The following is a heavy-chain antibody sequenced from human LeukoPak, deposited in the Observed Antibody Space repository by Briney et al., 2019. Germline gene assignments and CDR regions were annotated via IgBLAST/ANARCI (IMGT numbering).Heavy chain of an antibody. V-gene: IGHV3-43*01. CDR3: TRSVVTTADFDY. CDR2: ISWDGGST. CDR1: GLTFDDYT. J-gene: IGHJ4*02. D-gene: IGHD2-21*02. Sequence: GGSLRLSCAASGLTFDDYTMHWVRQAPGKGLEWVSLISWDGGSTYYADSVKGRFTISRDNSKSTLYLHLNIPRPEDTAVYYCTRSVVTTADFDYWGQGTLVTVSS.